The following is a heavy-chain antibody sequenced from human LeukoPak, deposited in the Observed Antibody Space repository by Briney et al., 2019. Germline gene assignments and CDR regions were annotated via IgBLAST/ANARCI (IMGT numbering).Heavy chain of an antibody. D-gene: IGHD5-24*01. CDR1: GYTFTGYY. CDR2: INPNSGGT. Sequence: GDSVKVSCKASGYTFTGYYMHWVRQAPGQGLEWMGWINPNSGGTNYAQKFQGRVTMTRDTSISTAYMELSRLRSDDTAVYYCASALAEMATTSTDYWGQGTLVTVSS. CDR3: ASALAEMATTSTDY. V-gene: IGHV1-2*02. J-gene: IGHJ4*02.